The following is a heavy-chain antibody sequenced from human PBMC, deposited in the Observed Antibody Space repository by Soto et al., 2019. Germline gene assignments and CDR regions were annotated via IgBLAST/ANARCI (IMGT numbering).Heavy chain of an antibody. CDR1: VGSISSYY. CDR2: IYYSGST. J-gene: IGHJ4*02. V-gene: IGHV4-59*01. D-gene: IGHD3-22*01. Sequence: KTSETLSLTCTVSVGSISSYYWSWMRQPPGKGLEWIGYIYYSGSTNYNPSLKSRVTISVDTSKNQFSLKLSSVTAADTAVYYCARWNYYDSSGYFTFDYWGQGTLVTVSS. CDR3: ARWNYYDSSGYFTFDY.